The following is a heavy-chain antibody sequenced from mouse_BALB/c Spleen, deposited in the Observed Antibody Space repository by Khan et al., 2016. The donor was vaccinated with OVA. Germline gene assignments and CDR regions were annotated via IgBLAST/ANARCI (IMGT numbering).Heavy chain of an antibody. V-gene: IGHV9-3-1*01. CDR2: INTYTGEP. CDR1: GYTFTNYG. CDR3: ARFDGMITTPYAMDY. J-gene: IGHJ4*01. D-gene: IGHD2-4*01. Sequence: QIQLVQSGPELKKPGETVKISCKASGYTFTNYGMNWVKQAPGKGLKWMGWINTYTGEPTYADDFKGRFAFSLETSASTAYLQINNLKNEDTATYFCARFDGMITTPYAMDYWGQGTSVTVSS.